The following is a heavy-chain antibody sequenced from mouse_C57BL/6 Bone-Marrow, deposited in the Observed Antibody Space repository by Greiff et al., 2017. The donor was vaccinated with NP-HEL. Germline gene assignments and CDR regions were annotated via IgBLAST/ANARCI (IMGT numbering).Heavy chain of an antibody. CDR1: GFTFSDYY. J-gene: IGHJ3*01. CDR2: ISNGGGST. Sequence: EVKLMDSGGGLVQPGGSLKLSCAASGFTFSDYYMYWFRQTPEKRLEWVAYISNGGGSTYYPDTVKGRFTISRDNAKNTLYLQMSRLKSEDTAMYYCESYYYGSSPFADWGQGTLVTVSA. CDR3: ESYYYGSSPFAD. D-gene: IGHD1-1*01. V-gene: IGHV5-12*01.